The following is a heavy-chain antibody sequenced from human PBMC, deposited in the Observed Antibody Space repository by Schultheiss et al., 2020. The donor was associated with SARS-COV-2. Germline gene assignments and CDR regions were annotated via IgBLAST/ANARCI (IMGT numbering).Heavy chain of an antibody. CDR2: INPNSGGT. J-gene: IGHJ6*02. Sequence: ASVKVSCKASGGTFSSYAISWVRQAPGQGLKWIGRINPNSGGTNYAQKFQGRVTMTRDTSISTAYMELSRLRSDDTAVYYCAARYGMDVWGQGTTVTVSS. V-gene: IGHV1-2*06. CDR3: AARYGMDV. CDR1: GGTFSSYA.